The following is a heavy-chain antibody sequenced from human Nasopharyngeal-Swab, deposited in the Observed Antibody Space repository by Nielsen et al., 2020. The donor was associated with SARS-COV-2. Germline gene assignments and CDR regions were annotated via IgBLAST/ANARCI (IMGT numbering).Heavy chain of an antibody. CDR3: ARDGDYTDV. Sequence: SETLSLTCTVSGGSISGGSYYWSWIRQPAGKGLEWIGRIYTSGSTNYNPSLKSRVTISVDTSKNQFSLKLSSVTAADTAVYYCARDGDYTDVWGQGTTVTVSS. CDR1: GGSISGGSYY. J-gene: IGHJ6*02. D-gene: IGHD4-11*01. CDR2: IYTSGST. V-gene: IGHV4-61*02.